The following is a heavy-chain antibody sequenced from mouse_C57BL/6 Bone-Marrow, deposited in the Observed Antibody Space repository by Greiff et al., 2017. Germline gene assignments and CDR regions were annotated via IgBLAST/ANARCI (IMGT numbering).Heavy chain of an antibody. D-gene: IGHD2-13*01. CDR1: GYTFTSYG. V-gene: IGHV1-81*01. J-gene: IGHJ1*03. Sequence: QVQLQQSGAELARPGASVKLSCKASGYTFTSYGISWVKQRTGQGLEWIGEIYPRSGNTYYNEKFKGKATLTADKSSSTAYLELRSLTSEDSAVQFCARKIDCWYFDVWGTGTTVTVAS. CDR2: IYPRSGNT. CDR3: ARKIDCWYFDV.